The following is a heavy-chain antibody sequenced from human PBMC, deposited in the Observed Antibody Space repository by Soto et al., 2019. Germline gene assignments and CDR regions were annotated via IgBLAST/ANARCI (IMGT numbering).Heavy chain of an antibody. CDR3: ARARFSWYFDL. J-gene: IGHJ2*01. CDR1: GGSISSSSYY. CDR2: IYYSGST. Sequence: SETLSLTCTVSGGSISSSSYYWGWIRQPPGKGLEWIGSIYYSGSTYYNPSLKSRVTISVDTSKNQFSLKLSSVTAAGTAVYYCARARFSWYFDLWGRGTLVTVS. V-gene: IGHV4-39*01.